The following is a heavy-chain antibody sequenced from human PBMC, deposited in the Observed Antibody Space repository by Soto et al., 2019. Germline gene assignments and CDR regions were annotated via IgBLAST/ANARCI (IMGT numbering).Heavy chain of an antibody. D-gene: IGHD5-12*01. J-gene: IGHJ6*02. CDR3: ARDQGIYSGYDWSYYYGMDV. Sequence: QVQLQESGPGLVKPPQTLSLTCTVSGGSISSGDYYWSWIRQPPGKGLEWIGYIYYSGSTYYNPSLKSRVTISVDTSKNQFSLKLSSVTAADTAVYYCARDQGIYSGYDWSYYYGMDVWGQGTTVTVSS. CDR2: IYYSGST. CDR1: GGSISSGDYY. V-gene: IGHV4-30-4*01.